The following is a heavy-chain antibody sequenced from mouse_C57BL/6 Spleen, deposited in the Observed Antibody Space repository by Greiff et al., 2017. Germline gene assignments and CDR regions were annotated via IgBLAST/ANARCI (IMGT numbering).Heavy chain of an antibody. CDR3: TSAYYGSSTYYAMDY. D-gene: IGHD1-1*01. CDR2: IDPNSGGT. CDR1: GYTFTSYW. Sequence: QVQLQQPGAELVKPGASVKLSCKASGYTFTSYWMHWVKQRPGRGLEWIGRIDPNSGGTKYNEKFKSKATLTVDKPSSTAYMQRSSLTSEDSAVYYCTSAYYGSSTYYAMDYWGQGTSVTVSS. V-gene: IGHV1-72*01. J-gene: IGHJ4*01.